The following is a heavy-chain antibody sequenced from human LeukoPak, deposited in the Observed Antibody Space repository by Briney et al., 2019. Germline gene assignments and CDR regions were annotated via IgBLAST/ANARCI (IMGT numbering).Heavy chain of an antibody. CDR1: GYTFTSYD. J-gene: IGHJ3*02. D-gene: IGHD3-22*01. Sequence: ASVKVSCKASGYTFTSYDINWVRQATGQGLEWMGWMNPNSGNTGYAQKFQGRVTMTRNTSISTAYMELSSLRSEDTAVYFCARGQTASYCDSSGYLSNIWGQGTMVTVSS. CDR2: MNPNSGNT. CDR3: ARGQTASYCDSSGYLSNI. V-gene: IGHV1-8*01.